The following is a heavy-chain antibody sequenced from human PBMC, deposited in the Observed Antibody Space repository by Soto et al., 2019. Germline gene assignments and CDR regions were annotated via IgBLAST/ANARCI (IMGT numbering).Heavy chain of an antibody. CDR3: AKEFMVRGVPPLSFGMDV. CDR1: GFTFSSYA. D-gene: IGHD3-10*01. CDR2: ISGSGGST. V-gene: IGHV3-23*01. Sequence: PGGSLRLSCAASGFTFSSYAMSWVRQAPGKGLEWVSGISGSGGSTYYADPVKGRFTISRDNSKNTPYLQVNSLRAEDTALYYCAKEFMVRGVPPLSFGMDVWGQGTTVTVSS. J-gene: IGHJ6*02.